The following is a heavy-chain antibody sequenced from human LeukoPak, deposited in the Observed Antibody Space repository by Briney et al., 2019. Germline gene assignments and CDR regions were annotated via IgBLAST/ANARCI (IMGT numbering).Heavy chain of an antibody. CDR1: GGSISSSSYY. J-gene: IGHJ3*02. D-gene: IGHD3-10*01. Sequence: SETLSLTCTVSGGSISSSSYYWGWIRQPPGKGLEWIGSIYYSGSTYYNPSLKSRVTISVDTSKNQFSLKLSSVTAADTAVYYCASGSGSYYDAFDIWGQGTMVTVSS. CDR2: IYYSGST. V-gene: IGHV4-39*07. CDR3: ASGSGSYYDAFDI.